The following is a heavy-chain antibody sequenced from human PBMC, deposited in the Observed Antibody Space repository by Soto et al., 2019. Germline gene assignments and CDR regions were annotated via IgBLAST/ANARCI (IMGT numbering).Heavy chain of an antibody. J-gene: IGHJ6*02. V-gene: IGHV1-18*04. Sequence: QVQLVQSGAEVKKPGASVKVSCKPSSYPFTTYGLNWVRQAPGQGLEWMGWISAYNGDTNYAQKFHGRVTMTTDTSTRTAYMELRSLRSDDTAIYYCARDSVVGTQRGNYYYGMDVWGQGTTVTVSS. CDR3: ARDSVVGTQRGNYYYGMDV. CDR1: SYPFTTYG. CDR2: ISAYNGDT. D-gene: IGHD1-26*01.